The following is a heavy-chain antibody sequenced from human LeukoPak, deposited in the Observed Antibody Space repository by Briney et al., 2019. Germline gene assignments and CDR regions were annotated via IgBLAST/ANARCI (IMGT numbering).Heavy chain of an antibody. D-gene: IGHD3-3*01. J-gene: IGHJ4*02. CDR3: AAYGFYPY. CDR2: FGISGTI. CDR1: GFTVSTYD. Sequence: GGSLRLSCAASGFTVSTYDMHWVRQAPGEGPQWIAYFGISGTIYYADSVRGRFTISRDSAKNSLLLEMNSLRVDDTAIYYCAAYGFYPYWGQGTPVTVSS. V-gene: IGHV3-48*01.